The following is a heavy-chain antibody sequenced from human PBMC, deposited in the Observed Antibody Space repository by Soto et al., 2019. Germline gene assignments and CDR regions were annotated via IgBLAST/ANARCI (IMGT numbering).Heavy chain of an antibody. CDR1: GFTFSNAW. Sequence: GGSLRLSCAASGFTFSNAWMNWVRQAPGKGLEWVGRIKSKTDGGTTDYAAPVKGRFTISRDDSKNTLYLQMNSLKTEDTAVYYCTTLLVVVIDYFDYWGQGTLVTVSS. J-gene: IGHJ4*02. CDR2: IKSKTDGGTT. CDR3: TTLLVVVIDYFDY. D-gene: IGHD3-22*01. V-gene: IGHV3-15*07.